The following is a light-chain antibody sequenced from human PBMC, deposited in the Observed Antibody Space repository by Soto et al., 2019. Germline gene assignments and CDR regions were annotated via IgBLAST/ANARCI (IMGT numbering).Light chain of an antibody. CDR1: RSNVGNNY. CDR2: DND. J-gene: IGLJ3*02. Sequence: QSVLTQPRSVSAAPGQKVTVSCSGSRSNVGNNYVSWYQHLPGSAPKLLIYDNDKRPSGIPDRFSASKSGTSATLGITGLQTGDEADYYCEAWDSSLSAGVFGGGTKLTVL. V-gene: IGLV1-51*01. CDR3: EAWDSSLSAGV.